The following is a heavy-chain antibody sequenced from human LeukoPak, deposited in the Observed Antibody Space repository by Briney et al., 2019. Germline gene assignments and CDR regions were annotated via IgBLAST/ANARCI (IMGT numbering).Heavy chain of an antibody. CDR3: AKDFEVVSGVYYYDSSGYYFDY. D-gene: IGHD3-22*01. CDR1: GFTFSSYA. Sequence: GGSLRLSCAASGFTFSSYAMSWVRQAPGKGLEWVSAISGSGGSTYYADSVKGRFTISRDNSKNTLYLQMDSLRAEDTAVYYCAKDFEVVSGVYYYDSSGYYFDYWGQGTLVTVSS. CDR2: ISGSGGST. J-gene: IGHJ4*02. V-gene: IGHV3-23*01.